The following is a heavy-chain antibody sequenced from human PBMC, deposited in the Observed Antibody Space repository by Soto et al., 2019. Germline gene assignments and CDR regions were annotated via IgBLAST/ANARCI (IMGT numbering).Heavy chain of an antibody. Sequence: PVGSLRLSCAASGFTFKESAMNWVRQAPGKGLGWVASISDTGASTWYAESVRGRLSISRDNSKNTLYLQMNSLRGEDTAVYYCAKGRGSGWAWYFDNWGQGTLVTVSS. V-gene: IGHV3-23*01. J-gene: IGHJ4*02. CDR1: GFTFKESA. D-gene: IGHD6-19*01. CDR3: AKGRGSGWAWYFDN. CDR2: ISDTGAST.